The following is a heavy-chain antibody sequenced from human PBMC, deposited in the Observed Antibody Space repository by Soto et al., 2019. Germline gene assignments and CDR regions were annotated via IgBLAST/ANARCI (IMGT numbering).Heavy chain of an antibody. CDR2: ISDRGDI. CDR1: GISITSSY. Sequence: SETLSLTCTVSGISITSSYWNWFRQSPGKGLGWIGQISDRGDINYNPPLESRVAISTDTSKNQVSLTLTAVNAADTAVYFCARGRHWFGPWGQGTLVTVSS. V-gene: IGHV4-59*08. CDR3: ARGRHWFGP. J-gene: IGHJ5*02.